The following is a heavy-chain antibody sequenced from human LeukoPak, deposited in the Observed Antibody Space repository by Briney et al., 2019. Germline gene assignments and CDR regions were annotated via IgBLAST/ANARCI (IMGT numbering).Heavy chain of an antibody. CDR2: ISSQGGST. CDR3: VKDRAVTGPFDY. J-gene: IGHJ4*02. CDR1: GFTLSSYA. D-gene: IGHD6-19*01. V-gene: IGHV3-64D*09. Sequence: PGGSLRLSCSASGFTLSSYAMHWVRQAPGKGLEYVSAISSQGGSTYYADSVKGRFTISRDSSENTLYLQMSSLRPEDTAIYYCVKDRAVTGPFDYWGQGTLVTVSS.